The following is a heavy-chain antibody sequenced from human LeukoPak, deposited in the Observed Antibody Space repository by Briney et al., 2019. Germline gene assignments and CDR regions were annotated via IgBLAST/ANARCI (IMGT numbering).Heavy chain of an antibody. CDR2: ISAYNGNT. Sequence: ASVKVSCKASGYTFTSYGISWVRQAPGQGLEWMGWISAYNGNTNYAQKLQGRVTMTTDTSTSTAYMELRSLRSDDTAVYYCARVGRLWFGELLYYYYYMDVWGKGTTVTVSS. CDR1: GYTFTSYG. J-gene: IGHJ6*03. V-gene: IGHV1-18*01. CDR3: ARVGRLWFGELLYYYYYMDV. D-gene: IGHD3-10*01.